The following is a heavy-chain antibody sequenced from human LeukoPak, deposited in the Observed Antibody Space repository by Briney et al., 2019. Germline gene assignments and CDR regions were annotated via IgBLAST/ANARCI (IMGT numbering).Heavy chain of an antibody. CDR1: GFTFSGYA. V-gene: IGHV3-23*01. CDR3: AKDPHSEQWLVLNWLDP. CDR2: ISGSGDDT. Sequence: GGSLRLSCAASGFTFSGYAMTWVRQTPGKGLQWVSAISGSGDDTYYADSVKDRFTISRDNSKNTLNLQMDSLRAEDTAVYYCAKDPHSEQWLVLNWLDPWGQGTLVTVSS. D-gene: IGHD6-19*01. J-gene: IGHJ5*02.